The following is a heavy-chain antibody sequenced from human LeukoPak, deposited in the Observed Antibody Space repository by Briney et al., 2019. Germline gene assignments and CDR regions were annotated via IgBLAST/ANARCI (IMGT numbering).Heavy chain of an antibody. V-gene: IGHV3-7*01. CDR3: ARDQLPYYGGIDEGAFDI. CDR2: IKQDGSEK. D-gene: IGHD4-23*01. J-gene: IGHJ3*02. Sequence: PGGSLRLSCAASGFTFSSYWMSWVRQAPGKGLEWVAIIKQDGSEKYYVDSVKGRFTISRDNAKNSLYLQMNSLRAEDTAVYYCARDQLPYYGGIDEGAFDIWGQGTMVTVSS. CDR1: GFTFSSYW.